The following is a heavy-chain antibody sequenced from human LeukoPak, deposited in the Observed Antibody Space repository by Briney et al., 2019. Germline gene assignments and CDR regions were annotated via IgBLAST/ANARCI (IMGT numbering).Heavy chain of an antibody. CDR3: ARAKRQYCTNGVCSYFDY. V-gene: IGHV4-34*01. CDR2: INHSGST. CDR1: GGSFSSYY. J-gene: IGHJ4*02. D-gene: IGHD2-8*01. Sequence: SETLSLTCAVYGGSFSSYYWSWIHQPPGKGLEWIREINHSGSTNYNPSLKSRVTISVDTSKNQFSLKLSSVTAADTAVYYCARAKRQYCTNGVCSYFDYWGQGTLVTVSS.